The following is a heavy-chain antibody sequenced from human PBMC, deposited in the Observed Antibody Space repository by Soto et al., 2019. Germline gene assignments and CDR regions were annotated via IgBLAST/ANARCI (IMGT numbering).Heavy chain of an antibody. CDR1: GDAISNFY. V-gene: IGHV4-59*03. J-gene: IGHJ4*02. CDR2: VHESGST. CDR3: ARGTRALITSFFDY. Sequence: SETLSLTCSVSGDAISNFYWSWIRQTPGRGLEWIGCVHESGSTDYNPSLKGRVTISLHTSKSQFSLSLRSATAADTATYYCARGTRALITSFFDYWGQGIPVTVSS. D-gene: IGHD1-20*01.